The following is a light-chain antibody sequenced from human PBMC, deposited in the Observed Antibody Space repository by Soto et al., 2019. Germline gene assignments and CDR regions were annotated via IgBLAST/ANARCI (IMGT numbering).Light chain of an antibody. Sequence: QSVLTQPPSASGSFGQSVTISCTGTSSDVGGYNYVSWYQQHPGKAPKLMIYEVSERPSGVPDRFSGSKSGNTASLTVSGLQSDDEADYYCSSYSGTNYHYVFGTGTKVNVL. V-gene: IGLV2-8*01. CDR2: EVS. J-gene: IGLJ1*01. CDR1: SSDVGGYNY. CDR3: SSYSGTNYHYV.